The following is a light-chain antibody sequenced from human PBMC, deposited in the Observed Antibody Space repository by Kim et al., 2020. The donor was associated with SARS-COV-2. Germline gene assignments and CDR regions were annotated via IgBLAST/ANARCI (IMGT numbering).Light chain of an antibody. CDR3: QVWDGRSDHWV. J-gene: IGLJ3*02. CDR1: DIGTKG. Sequence: APGQTARITCGGNDIGTKGVHWYQQKTGQAPVLVISYDSDRPSGIPERFSGSNSGNTATLTISRVEAGDEADYYCQVWDGRSDHWVFGGGTKVTVL. V-gene: IGLV3-21*04. CDR2: YDS.